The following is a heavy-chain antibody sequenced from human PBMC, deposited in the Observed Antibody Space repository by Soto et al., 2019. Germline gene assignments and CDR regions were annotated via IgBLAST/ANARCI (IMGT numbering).Heavy chain of an antibody. J-gene: IGHJ4*02. CDR3: ARGGDGYNFGPVY. CDR2: IIPKLGSA. V-gene: IGHV1-69*01. D-gene: IGHD2-21*01. Sequence: QVQLVQSGAEVKKPGSSVQVSCKASGGGNLRDYRTTWVRQAPGQGLEWMGGIIPKLGSANYAQYFQRRVTITADESTSTVYMELRSLTSEDSAVYYCARGGDGYNFGPVYWGQGTPVTVSS. CDR1: GGGNLRDYR.